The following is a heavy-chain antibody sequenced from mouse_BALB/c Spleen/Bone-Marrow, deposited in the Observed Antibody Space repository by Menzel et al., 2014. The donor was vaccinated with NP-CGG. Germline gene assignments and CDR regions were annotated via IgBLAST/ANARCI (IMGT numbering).Heavy chain of an antibody. J-gene: IGHJ4*01. Sequence: DVQLVESGGGLVQPGGSRKLSCAASGFTFSNFGMHWVRQAPEKGLEWVAYISSGSSTIYYADTVKGRFTISRDNPMNTLFLQMTSLRSEDTAMYYCARRASPTGPMDYWGQGTSVTVSS. CDR2: ISSGSSTI. D-gene: IGHD1-1*01. V-gene: IGHV5-17*02. CDR3: ARRASPTGPMDY. CDR1: GFTFSNFG.